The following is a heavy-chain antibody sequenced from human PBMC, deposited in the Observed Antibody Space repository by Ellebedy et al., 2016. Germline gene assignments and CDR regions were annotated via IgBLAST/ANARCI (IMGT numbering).Heavy chain of an antibody. V-gene: IGHV2-26*01. CDR1: GFSLSNARMG. D-gene: IGHD2-15*01. J-gene: IGHJ4*02. CDR3: ARSSLWTGVVVAATYFDY. Sequence: SGPTLVXPTETLTLTCTVSGFSLSNARMGVSWIRQPPGKALEWLAHIFSNDEKSYSTSLKSRLTISKDTSKSQVVLTMTNMDPVDTATYYCARSSLWTGVVVAATYFDYWGQGTLVTVSS. CDR2: IFSNDEK.